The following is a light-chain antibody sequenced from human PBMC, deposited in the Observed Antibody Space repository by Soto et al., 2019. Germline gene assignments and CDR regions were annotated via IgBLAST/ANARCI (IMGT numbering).Light chain of an antibody. J-gene: IGKJ1*01. CDR2: DAS. V-gene: IGKV1-39*01. CDR3: QQSYSTLSIT. Sequence: DIQLTQSPSTLSAAVGDSVTITCRASQNIRNLLAWYQQKPGKAPKPLIYDASTLKTGVPSRFSGSGSGSDFTLTISSLQPEDFATYYCQQSYSTLSITFGQGTKVDIK. CDR1: QNIRNL.